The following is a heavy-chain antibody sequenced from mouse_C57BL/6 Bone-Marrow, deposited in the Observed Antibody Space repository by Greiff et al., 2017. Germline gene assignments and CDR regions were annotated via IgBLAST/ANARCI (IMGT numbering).Heavy chain of an antibody. D-gene: IGHD3-3*01. V-gene: IGHV10-3*01. CDR2: IRSKSSNYAT. CDR1: GFTFNTYA. J-gene: IGHJ3*01. CDR3: VRGRDGAY. Sequence: EVQLVESGGGLVQPKGTLKLSCAASGFTFNTYAMHWVRQAPGKGLEWVARIRSKSSNYATCFADSVKDIITISSDDSQSMLYLQMNNLKTEDTAMYYWVRGRDGAYWGQGTLVTVSA.